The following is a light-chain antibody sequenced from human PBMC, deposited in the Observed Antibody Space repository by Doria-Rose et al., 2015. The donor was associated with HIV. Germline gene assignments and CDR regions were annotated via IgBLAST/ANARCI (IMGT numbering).Light chain of an antibody. J-gene: IGKJ5*01. Sequence: TQSPGTLSLSPGERATLSCRARQRAKSSYLAWYQQQPGQAPRLLIYDASTRATGIPDRFSGSGSGTDFTLTISRLEPEDVAVYYCQQYGTSRGTFGQGTRLEIK. V-gene: IGKV3-20*01. CDR1: QRAKSSY. CDR2: DAS. CDR3: QQYGTSRGT.